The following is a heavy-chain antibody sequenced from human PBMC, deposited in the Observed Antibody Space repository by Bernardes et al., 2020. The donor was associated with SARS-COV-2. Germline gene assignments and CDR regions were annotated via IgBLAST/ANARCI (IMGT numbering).Heavy chain of an antibody. Sequence: SETLSLTCTVSAGSVSSGSSYWSWTRQPPGKGLEWIGYIFYSRSTNYNPSLKSRFTKSVDTSKNQFSLKLSSVTPADTAVYYCATAVPAAPRPYYYYYGMDVWGQGTTVTVS. CDR1: AGSVSSGSSY. CDR3: ATAVPAAPRPYYYYYGMDV. V-gene: IGHV4-61*01. CDR2: IFYSRST. J-gene: IGHJ6*02. D-gene: IGHD2-2*01.